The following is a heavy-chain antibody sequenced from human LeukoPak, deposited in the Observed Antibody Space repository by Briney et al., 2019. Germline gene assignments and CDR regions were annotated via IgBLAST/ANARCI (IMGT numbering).Heavy chain of an antibody. J-gene: IGHJ4*02. V-gene: IGHV3-48*03. CDR2: ISSSRSTI. CDR3: ATLNYFDY. CDR1: AITHISYE. Sequence: GRTLRLSCAASAITHISYEMNWVRQAPRKGLDWLPYISSSRSTIYYADSVKGRFTISRDNAKNSLYLQMNSLRAEDTAVYYCATLNYFDYWGQGTLVTVSS.